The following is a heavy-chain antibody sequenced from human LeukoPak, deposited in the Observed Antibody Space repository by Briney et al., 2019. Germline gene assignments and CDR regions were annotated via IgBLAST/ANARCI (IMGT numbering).Heavy chain of an antibody. Sequence: PSETLSLTCAVYGGSISSYHWSWIRQPPGKGLEWIGYIYYSGSTNYNPSLKSRVTISVDTSKNQFSLKLSSVTAADTAVYYCARRAARLNWFDPWGQGTLVAVSS. CDR3: ARRAARLNWFDP. CDR2: IYYSGST. J-gene: IGHJ5*02. V-gene: IGHV4-59*01. D-gene: IGHD6-6*01. CDR1: GGSISSYH.